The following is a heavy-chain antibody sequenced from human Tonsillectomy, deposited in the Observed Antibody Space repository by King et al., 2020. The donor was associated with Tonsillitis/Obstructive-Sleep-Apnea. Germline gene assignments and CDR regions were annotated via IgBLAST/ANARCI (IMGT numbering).Heavy chain of an antibody. CDR3: ATEVATGAFDY. D-gene: IGHD5-12*01. J-gene: IGHJ4*02. V-gene: IGHV4-31*03. CDR2: IYYSGST. Sequence: VQLQESGPGLVKPSQTLSLTCTVSGGSISSGGYYWSWIRQHPGKGLEWIWYIYYSGSTYYNPSLKSRVTISLDTSKNQFSLRLTSVTAADTAVYYCATEVATGAFDYWGQGTLVTASS. CDR1: GGSISSGGYY.